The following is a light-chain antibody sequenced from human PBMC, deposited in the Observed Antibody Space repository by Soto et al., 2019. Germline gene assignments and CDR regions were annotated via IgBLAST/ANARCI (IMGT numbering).Light chain of an antibody. CDR1: SSDVGGY. Sequence: QSALTQPASVSGSPGQSITISCTGTSSDVGGYVSWYQQHPGKAPKLMIYDVSNRPSGVSNRFSGSRSGNTASLTISALQAEDEADYYCNSYTTSGPPYVVFGGGTKVTVL. CDR2: DVS. J-gene: IGLJ2*01. V-gene: IGLV2-14*01. CDR3: NSYTTSGPPYVV.